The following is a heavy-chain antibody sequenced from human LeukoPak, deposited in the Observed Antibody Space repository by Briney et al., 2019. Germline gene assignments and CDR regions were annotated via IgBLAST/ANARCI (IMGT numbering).Heavy chain of an antibody. CDR3: ARWQQDGYNGGIDY. D-gene: IGHD5-24*01. CDR2: IYYSGST. J-gene: IGHJ4*02. V-gene: IGHV4-31*03. Sequence: SETLFLTCTVSGGSISSGGYYWSWIRQHPGKGLEWIGYIYYSGSTYYNPSLKSRVTISVDTSKNQFSLKLSSVTAADTAVYYCARWQQDGYNGGIDYWGQGTLVTVSS. CDR1: GGSISSGGYY.